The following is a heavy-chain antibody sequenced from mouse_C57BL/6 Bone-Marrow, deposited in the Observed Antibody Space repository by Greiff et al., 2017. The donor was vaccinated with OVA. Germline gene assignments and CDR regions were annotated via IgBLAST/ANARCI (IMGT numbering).Heavy chain of an antibody. CDR3: ARTITTFFDV. Sequence: VQLQQSGAELVRPGASVKLSCKASGYTFTDYYINWVKQRPGQGLEWIARIYPGSGNTYYNEKFKGKATLTAEKSSSTAYMQLSSLTSEDSAVYFCARTITTFFDVWGTGTTVTVSS. J-gene: IGHJ1*03. CDR1: GYTFTDYY. D-gene: IGHD1-1*01. CDR2: IYPGSGNT. V-gene: IGHV1-76*01.